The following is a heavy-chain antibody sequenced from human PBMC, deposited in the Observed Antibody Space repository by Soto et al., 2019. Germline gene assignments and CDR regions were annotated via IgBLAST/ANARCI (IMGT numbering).Heavy chain of an antibody. V-gene: IGHV4-4*07. J-gene: IGHJ4*02. CDR3: ARSPLTHSYAQFDS. CDR2: IYTVGST. D-gene: IGHD3-16*01. Sequence: QVQLKESGPRLVKPSETLSLTCTVSGGSLNNYYWSWIRQPAGKGLEWIGRIYTVGSTNYNPSISSRVTMSIDTSKNQCSLRLTYVTAADTAVYYCARSPLTHSYAQFDSWGQGSLVTVSS. CDR1: GGSLNNYY.